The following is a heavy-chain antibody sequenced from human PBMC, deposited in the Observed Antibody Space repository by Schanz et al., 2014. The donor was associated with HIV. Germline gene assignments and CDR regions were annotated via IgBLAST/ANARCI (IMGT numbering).Heavy chain of an antibody. J-gene: IGHJ4*02. CDR1: GFTFSRYG. Sequence: QVQLVQSGGGVVQPGRSLRLSCAASGFTFSRYGMHWVRQAPGKGLEWLAVISHDGSKKFYIDSVKGRFTISRDNSKNTLYLQMNSLRAEDTAVYYCATSQGIMVATDFDYWGQGTLVTVSS. CDR3: ATSQGIMVATDFDY. CDR2: ISHDGSKK. V-gene: IGHV3-30*03. D-gene: IGHD5-12*01.